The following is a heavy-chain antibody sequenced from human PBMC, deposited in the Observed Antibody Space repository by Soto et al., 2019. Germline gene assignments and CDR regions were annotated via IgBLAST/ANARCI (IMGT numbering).Heavy chain of an antibody. CDR1: GGSISSYY. J-gene: IGHJ4*02. Sequence: PSETLSLTCTVSGGSISSYYWSWILQPPGKGLEWIGYIYYSGSTKYNPSLKSRVTISVDTSKNQFSLKLSSVTAADTAVYYCARAARGRFLEWLPTPYYFDYWGQGTLVTVSS. CDR2: IYYSGST. V-gene: IGHV4-59*01. CDR3: ARAARGRFLEWLPTPYYFDY. D-gene: IGHD3-3*01.